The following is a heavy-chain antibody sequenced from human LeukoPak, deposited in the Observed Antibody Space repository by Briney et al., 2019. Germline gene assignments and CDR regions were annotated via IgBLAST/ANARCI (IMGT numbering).Heavy chain of an antibody. V-gene: IGHV3-48*03. J-gene: IGHJ6*02. CDR3: ARDRDSSSWYEYYYYYGMDV. CDR1: GFTFSSCE. CDR2: ISSSGSTI. D-gene: IGHD6-13*01. Sequence: GGSLRLSCAASGFTFSSCEMNWVRQAPGKGLEWVSYISSSGSTIYYADSVKGRFTISRDNAKNSLYLQMNSLRAEDTAVYYCARDRDSSSWYEYYYYYGMDVWGQGTTVTVSS.